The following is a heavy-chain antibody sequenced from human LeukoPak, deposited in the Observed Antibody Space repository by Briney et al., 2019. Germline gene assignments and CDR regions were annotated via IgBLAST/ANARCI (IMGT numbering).Heavy chain of an antibody. CDR3: ARAISEEYGSGSFWFDP. J-gene: IGHJ5*02. Sequence: SGTLSLTCAVSGGSISSSNWWSWVRQPPGKGLEWIGSIYYSGSTYYNPSLKSRVTISVDTSKNQFSLKLSSVTAADTAVYYCARAISEEYGSGSFWFDPWGQGTLVTVSS. CDR2: IYYSGST. CDR1: GGSISSSNW. V-gene: IGHV4-4*02. D-gene: IGHD3-10*01.